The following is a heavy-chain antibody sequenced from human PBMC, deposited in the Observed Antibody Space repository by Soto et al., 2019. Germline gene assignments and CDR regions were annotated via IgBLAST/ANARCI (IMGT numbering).Heavy chain of an antibody. CDR3: AKDIKQQLPPDYFDY. J-gene: IGHJ4*02. CDR2: ISWNSGSI. CDR1: GFTFDDYA. Sequence: PGGSLRLSCAASGFTFDDYAMHWVRQAPGKGLEWVSGISWNSGSIGYADSVKGRFTISRDNAKNSLYLQMNSLRAEDTALYYCAKDIKQQLPPDYFDYWGQGTLVTVSS. D-gene: IGHD6-13*01. V-gene: IGHV3-9*01.